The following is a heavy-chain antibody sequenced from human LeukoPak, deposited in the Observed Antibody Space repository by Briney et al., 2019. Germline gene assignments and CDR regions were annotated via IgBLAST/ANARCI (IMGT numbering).Heavy chain of an antibody. D-gene: IGHD1-1*01. CDR2: IYPGDSDI. CDR3: AMLHNDVGAFDI. J-gene: IGHJ3*02. V-gene: IGHV5-51*01. Sequence: GAFLKICCKGSAYRITNYWIGLVRQMPGKRLQLMGIIYPGDSDIRYSPSFQGQVTISADKSITTAYLKWSSLKASDTAMYYCAMLHNDVGAFDIWGLGTMVTVSS. CDR1: AYRITNYW.